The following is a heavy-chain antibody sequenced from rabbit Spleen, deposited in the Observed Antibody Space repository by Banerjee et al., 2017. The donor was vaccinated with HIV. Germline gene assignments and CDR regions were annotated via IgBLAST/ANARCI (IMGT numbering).Heavy chain of an antibody. CDR3: ARDTSSSFSSYGMDL. CDR1: GVSFSYSSY. V-gene: IGHV1S45*01. CDR2: IDAGSSGLT. J-gene: IGHJ6*01. D-gene: IGHD1-1*01. Sequence: QEQLEESGGGLVKPEGSLTLTCKASGVSFSYSSYMCWVRQAPGKGLEWIACIDAGSSGLTYFATWAKGRFTISKTSSTTVTLQMTRLTDADTATYFCARDTSSSFSSYGMDLWGPGTLVTVS.